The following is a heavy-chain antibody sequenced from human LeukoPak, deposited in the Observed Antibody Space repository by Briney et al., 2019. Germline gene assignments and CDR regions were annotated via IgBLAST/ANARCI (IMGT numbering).Heavy chain of an antibody. Sequence: GGSLRLSCTASGFTFTSHWMSWVRQAPGKGLEWVARMNLDGSEKYYVDSVKGRFTITRDNAKTSLYLEMNSLRAEDTAVYYCARDATYCTNGVCYTRFDYWGQGTLVTVSS. D-gene: IGHD2-8*01. J-gene: IGHJ4*02. CDR2: MNLDGSEK. CDR1: GFTFTSHW. CDR3: ARDATYCTNGVCYTRFDY. V-gene: IGHV3-7*01.